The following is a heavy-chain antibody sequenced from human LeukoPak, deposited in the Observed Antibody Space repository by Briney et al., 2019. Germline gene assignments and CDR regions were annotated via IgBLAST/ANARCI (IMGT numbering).Heavy chain of an antibody. CDR3: ARPNITSYYDSRGYDAFDV. CDR1: GSKFNAYW. Sequence: KSGESLKISCKGSGSKFNAYWIAWVRQMPGKGLEWMGIIYPDDSDTRYSPSFQGQVTISADKSVSIAYLQWSSLKASDTAMYYCARPNITSYYDSRGYDAFDVWGQGTMVIVSS. V-gene: IGHV5-51*01. D-gene: IGHD3-22*01. J-gene: IGHJ3*01. CDR2: IYPDDSDT.